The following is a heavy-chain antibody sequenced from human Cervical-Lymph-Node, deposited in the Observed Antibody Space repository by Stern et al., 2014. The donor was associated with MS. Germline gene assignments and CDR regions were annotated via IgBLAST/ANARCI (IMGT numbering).Heavy chain of an antibody. CDR2: IFPVASDT. J-gene: IGHJ4*02. Sequence: VQLVQSGAEVRKPGQSLTISCNISGYTFTDYWIAWVRQMPGKGLEWMGAIFPVASDTRYSPSVQGHGTISADTSINTAYLQWSDLRASDTAMYYCARPHSPGWSYYFDFWGQGTLVAVSS. CDR3: ARPHSPGWSYYFDF. V-gene: IGHV5-51*01. CDR1: GYTFTDYW. D-gene: IGHD6-19*01.